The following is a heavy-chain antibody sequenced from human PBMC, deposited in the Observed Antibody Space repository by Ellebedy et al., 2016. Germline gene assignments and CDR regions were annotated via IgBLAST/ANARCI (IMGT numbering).Heavy chain of an antibody. Sequence: GESLKISCLASGFTFSSYWMSWVRQPPGKGLEWVANIKHDGSEKYYVDSVKGRFTISRDNAKNSLYLQMNSLRAEDTAVYYCARDMVHSYYYGMDVWGQGTTVTVSS. V-gene: IGHV3-7*03. CDR2: IKHDGSEK. CDR3: ARDMVHSYYYGMDV. CDR1: GFTFSSYW. J-gene: IGHJ6*02. D-gene: IGHD3-10*01.